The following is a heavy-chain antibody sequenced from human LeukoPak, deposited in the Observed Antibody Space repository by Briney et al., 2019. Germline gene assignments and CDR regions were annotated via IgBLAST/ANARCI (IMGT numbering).Heavy chain of an antibody. CDR2: IIPIFGTA. J-gene: IGHJ5*02. V-gene: IGHV1-69*13. Sequence: SVKVSCKASGGTFISYAISWVRQAPGQGLEWMGGIIPIFGTANYAQKFQGRVTITADESTSTAYMELSSLRSEDTAVYYCAESRTVVTAILSFVWFDPWGQGTLVTVSS. CDR3: AESRTVVTAILSFVWFDP. CDR1: GGTFISYA. D-gene: IGHD2-21*02.